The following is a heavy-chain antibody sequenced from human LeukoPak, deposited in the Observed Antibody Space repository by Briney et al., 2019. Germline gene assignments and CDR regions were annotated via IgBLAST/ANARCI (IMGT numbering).Heavy chain of an antibody. CDR1: GYTFTGYY. J-gene: IGHJ4*02. Sequence: ASVKVSCKASGYTFTGYYMHWVRQAPGQGLEWMGWINPNSGGTNYAQKFQGRVTMTRDTSTSTVYMELSSLRSEDTAVYYCARDRGNSFDYWGQGTLVTVSS. V-gene: IGHV1-2*02. CDR3: ARDRGNSFDY. CDR2: INPNSGGT. D-gene: IGHD2-15*01.